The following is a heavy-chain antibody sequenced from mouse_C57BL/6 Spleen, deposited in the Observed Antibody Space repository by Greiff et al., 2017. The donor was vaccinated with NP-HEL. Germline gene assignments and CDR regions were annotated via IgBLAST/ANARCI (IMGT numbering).Heavy chain of an antibody. V-gene: IGHV1-55*01. Sequence: QVQLQQPGAELVKPGASVKMSCKASGYTFTSYWITWVKQRPGQGLEWIGDIYPGSGSTNYNEKFKSKATLTVDTSSSTAYMQLSSLTSEDSAVYYCARGGITTDWFAYWGQGTLVTVSA. CDR3: ARGGITTDWFAY. CDR1: GYTFTSYW. D-gene: IGHD1-1*01. J-gene: IGHJ3*01. CDR2: IYPGSGST.